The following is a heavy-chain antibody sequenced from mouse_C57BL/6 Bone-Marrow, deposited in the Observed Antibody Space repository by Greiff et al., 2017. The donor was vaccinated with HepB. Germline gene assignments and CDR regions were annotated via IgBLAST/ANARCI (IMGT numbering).Heavy chain of an antibody. Sequence: VQLQQSVAELVRPGASVKLSCTASGFNIKNTYMHWVKQRPEQGLEWIGRIDPANGNTKYAPKFQGKATITADTSSNTAYLQLSSLTSEDTAIYYCAPSVITTVYTPYFDYWGQGTTLTVTS. D-gene: IGHD1-1*01. CDR3: APSVITTVYTPYFDY. CDR1: GFNIKNTY. CDR2: IDPANGNT. V-gene: IGHV14-3*01. J-gene: IGHJ2*01.